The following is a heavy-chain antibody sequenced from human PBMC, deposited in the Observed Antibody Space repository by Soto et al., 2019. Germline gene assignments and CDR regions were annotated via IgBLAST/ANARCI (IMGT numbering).Heavy chain of an antibody. J-gene: IGHJ4*02. V-gene: IGHV3-23*01. Sequence: GGSLRLSCAASGFTFSSYAMSWVRQAPGKGLEWVSAISGSGGSTYYADSVKGRFNISRDKSKNTLYLQMNSLRAEDTAVYYCSKFSSSAAVQLERRDGTGDDYWGQGTLVTVSS. D-gene: IGHD1-1*01. CDR1: GFTFSSYA. CDR2: ISGSGGST. CDR3: SKFSSSAAVQLERRDGTGDDY.